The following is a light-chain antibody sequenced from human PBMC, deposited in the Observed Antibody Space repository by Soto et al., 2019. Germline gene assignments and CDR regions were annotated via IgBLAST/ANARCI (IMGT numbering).Light chain of an antibody. CDR3: CSYASSSTYV. CDR2: EGT. J-gene: IGLJ1*01. Sequence: QAVVTQPASVSGSPGQSITISCTGTSSDVGSYNLVSWYQQYPGKAPKLMIYEGTKRPSGVSDRFSGSRSGNTASLTISGLQAEDEADYYCCSYASSSTYVFGTGTKLTVL. CDR1: SSDVGSYNL. V-gene: IGLV2-23*01.